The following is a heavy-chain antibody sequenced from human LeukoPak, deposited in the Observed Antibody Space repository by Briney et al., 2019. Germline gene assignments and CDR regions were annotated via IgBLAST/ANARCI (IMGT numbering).Heavy chain of an antibody. CDR2: LYYSGST. V-gene: IGHV4-59*01. CDR1: GGSISSYY. Sequence: SETLSLTCSVSGGSISSYYWSWIRQPPGKGLEWIGYLYYSGSTNSNPSLKSRVTTSVDTAKNQFSLKVNSVTAADTAVYYCARGEPVDYWGQGTLVTVSS. J-gene: IGHJ4*02. CDR3: ARGEPVDY. D-gene: IGHD1-14*01.